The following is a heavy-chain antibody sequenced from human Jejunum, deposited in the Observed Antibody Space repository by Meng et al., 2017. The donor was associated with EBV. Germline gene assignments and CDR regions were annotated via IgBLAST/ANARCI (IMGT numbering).Heavy chain of an antibody. V-gene: IGHV3-66*01. J-gene: IGHJ4*02. CDR2: IYGDGRT. D-gene: IGHD2-2*01. CDR1: GFTFSSDG. Sequence: ESGGGLVQPGGSLRLSCIASGFTFSSDGMSWVRQAPGKGLEWVSVIYGDGRTYYADSVKGRFTISRDSSKNTIYLQMNSLRVDDTALYYYARKYGGDYWGQGTLVTVSS. CDR3: ARKYGGDY.